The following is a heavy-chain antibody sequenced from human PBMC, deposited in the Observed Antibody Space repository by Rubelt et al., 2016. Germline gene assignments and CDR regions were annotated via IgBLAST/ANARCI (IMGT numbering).Heavy chain of an antibody. J-gene: IGHJ4*02. Sequence: QLGMRGGGLVQPGGSLRLSCAASGFTFSSYSMNWVRQAPGKGLEWVSSISGSGGGTYYADSVKGRFTISRDNSKNTLYLQMNSLSAEDTALYYCARALAGIKGPIDYWGQGTLVTVSS. D-gene: IGHD2-21*01. CDR1: GFTFSSYS. CDR2: ISGSGGGT. CDR3: ARALAGIKGPIDY. V-gene: IGHV3-23*04.